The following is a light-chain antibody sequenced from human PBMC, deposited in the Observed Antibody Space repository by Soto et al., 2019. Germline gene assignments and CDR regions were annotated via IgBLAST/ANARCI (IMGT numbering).Light chain of an antibody. V-gene: IGKV3-20*01. J-gene: IGKJ1*01. CDR1: QSVSSNY. CDR3: QQYGSSPPT. CDR2: GAS. Sequence: EIVLTQSAGSLSLSPGERATLSYRASQSVSSNYLAWYRRKPGQAPRLLIYGASNRATDIPGRFSGSGSGTDFTLTITRLEPEDFAVYYCQQYGSSPPTFGPGTRVEIK.